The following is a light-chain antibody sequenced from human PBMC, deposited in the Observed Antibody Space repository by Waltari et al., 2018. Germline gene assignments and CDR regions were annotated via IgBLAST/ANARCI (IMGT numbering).Light chain of an antibody. CDR1: SSDVGGYAY. V-gene: IGLV2-14*01. J-gene: IGLJ3*02. CDR2: DVT. Sequence: QSALTQPASVSGSPGQSIPLSCTGTSSDVGGYAYVSWYQQHPGKAPKLMIFDVTKRPSGVSDRFSGSKSGNTASLTMSGLHTEDEADYYCASYTSSKTWVFGGGTKLTVL. CDR3: ASYTSSKTWV.